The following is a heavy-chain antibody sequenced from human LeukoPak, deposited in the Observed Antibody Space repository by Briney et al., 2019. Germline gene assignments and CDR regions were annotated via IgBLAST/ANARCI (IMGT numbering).Heavy chain of an antibody. Sequence: ASVKVSCKASGYTFTSYGISWVRQAPGQGLEWMGWISAYNGNTNYAQKLQGRVTMTTDTSTSTAYMELRSLRSDDTAVYYCARDVGLPFDYYGSGSYLDAFDIWGQGTMVTVSS. J-gene: IGHJ3*02. D-gene: IGHD3-10*01. V-gene: IGHV1-18*01. CDR1: GYTFTSYG. CDR2: ISAYNGNT. CDR3: ARDVGLPFDYYGSGSYLDAFDI.